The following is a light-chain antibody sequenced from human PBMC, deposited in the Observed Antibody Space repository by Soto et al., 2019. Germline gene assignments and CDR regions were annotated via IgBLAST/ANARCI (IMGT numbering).Light chain of an antibody. CDR1: QDISNY. CDR3: QQYDNLPLS. Sequence: DIQMTQSPSSLSASVGDRVTITRQASQDISNYLNWYQQKPGKAPKFLIYDASTLETGVPSRFSGSGSGTDFTFTISSLQPEDIGTYYCQQYDNLPLSFGPGTKVEI. J-gene: IGKJ3*01. V-gene: IGKV1-33*01. CDR2: DAS.